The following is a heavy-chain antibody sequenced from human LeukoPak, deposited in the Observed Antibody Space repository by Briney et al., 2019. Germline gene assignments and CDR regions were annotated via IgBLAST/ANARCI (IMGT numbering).Heavy chain of an antibody. CDR2: IKQDGSEK. V-gene: IGHV3-7*01. D-gene: IGHD6-6*01. CDR1: GFTFISYW. Sequence: GGSLRLSCAASGFTFISYWMSWVRQAPGKGLEWVANIKQDGSEKYYVDSVKGRFTISRDNAKNSLYLQMNSLRAEDTAVYYCARADSSIAARLSRSSIFNYYYYMDVWGKGTTVTVSS. J-gene: IGHJ6*03. CDR3: ARADSSIAARLSRSSIFNYYYYMDV.